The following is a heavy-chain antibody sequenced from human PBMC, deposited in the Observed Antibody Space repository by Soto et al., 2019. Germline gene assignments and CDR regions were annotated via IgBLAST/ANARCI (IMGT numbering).Heavy chain of an antibody. D-gene: IGHD2-2*01. CDR2: INENGSEK. V-gene: IGHV3-7*01. J-gene: IGHJ4*02. CDR1: GFTFSNFA. CDR3: ARGRGCSTGCHNFDY. Sequence: AVSLRLSCVASGFTFSNFAMAWVRQAPGEGLEWVANINENGSEKYYADSVKGRFTISRDNAKNSLYLQMNSLRAEDTAVYYCARGRGCSTGCHNFDYWGQGTLVTVSS.